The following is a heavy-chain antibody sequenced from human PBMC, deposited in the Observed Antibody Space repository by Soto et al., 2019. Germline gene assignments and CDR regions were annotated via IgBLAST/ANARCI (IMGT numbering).Heavy chain of an antibody. CDR1: GASISNGYYS. CDR3: AGGPSGDKVTS. CDR2: IHSGGTT. D-gene: IGHD1-26*01. Sequence: QVQLQEPGPRLVEPSHTLSLTCTVSGASISNGYYSWSWIRQSPGTGLEWIGHIHSGGTTYSNPPLKSRLTISVDMSKNQFSLKLSSLTAADTAVYYCAGGPSGDKVTSWGQGTLVTVSS. J-gene: IGHJ5*02. V-gene: IGHV4-30-4*01.